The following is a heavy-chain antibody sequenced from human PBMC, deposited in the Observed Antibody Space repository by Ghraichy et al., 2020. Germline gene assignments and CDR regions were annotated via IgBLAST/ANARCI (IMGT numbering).Heavy chain of an antibody. Sequence: GGSLRLSCAASGFTFSSYAMSWVRQAPGKGLEWVSHISGGGVGTYYADSVKGRFTISRDNSKNTMYLQMNSLRAEDTAVYYCATDRGSGWYSIRLDSFDIWGQGTMVTVSS. CDR2: ISGGGVGT. CDR3: ATDRGSGWYSIRLDSFDI. D-gene: IGHD6-19*01. J-gene: IGHJ3*02. V-gene: IGHV3-23*01. CDR1: GFTFSSYA.